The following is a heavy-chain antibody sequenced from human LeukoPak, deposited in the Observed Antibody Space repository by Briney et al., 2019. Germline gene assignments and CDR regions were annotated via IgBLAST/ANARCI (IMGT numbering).Heavy chain of an antibody. CDR2: ISYDGSNK. J-gene: IGHJ5*02. Sequence: GGSPRLSCAASGFTFSSYGMHWGRQAPGKGLERVAVISYDGSNKYYADSVKGRFTISRDNSKNTLYLQMNSLRAEDTAVYYCARSHGGNYNWFDHWGQGTLVTVSS. D-gene: IGHD4-23*01. V-gene: IGHV3-30*03. CDR3: ARSHGGNYNWFDH. CDR1: GFTFSSYG.